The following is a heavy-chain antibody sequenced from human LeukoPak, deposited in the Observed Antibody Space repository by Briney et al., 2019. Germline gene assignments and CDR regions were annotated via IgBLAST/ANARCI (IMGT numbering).Heavy chain of an antibody. D-gene: IGHD3-22*01. CDR2: IYYSGST. Sequence: PSETLSLTCAVYGGSFSGYYWSWIRQPPGKGLEWIGYIYYSGSTYYNPSLKSRVTISVDTSKNQFSLKLSSVTAADTAVYYCARVGGSYYYESWGQGTMVTVSS. J-gene: IGHJ3*01. V-gene: IGHV4-34*09. CDR3: ARVGGSYYYES. CDR1: GGSFSGYY.